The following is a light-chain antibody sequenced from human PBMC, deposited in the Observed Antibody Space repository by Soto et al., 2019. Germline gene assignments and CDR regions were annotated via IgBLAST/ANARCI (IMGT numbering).Light chain of an antibody. CDR2: DVS. CDR3: SSYTSSSTLDVV. CDR1: SSDVGGYNY. V-gene: IGLV2-14*01. Sequence: QSALTQPASVSGSPGQSITISCTGTSSDVGGYNYVSWYQQHPGQAPKLMIYDVSNRPSGVSNRFSGSKSGNTASRTVSGLQAEDEAYYYCSSYTSSSTLDVVFGGGTKLTVL. J-gene: IGLJ2*01.